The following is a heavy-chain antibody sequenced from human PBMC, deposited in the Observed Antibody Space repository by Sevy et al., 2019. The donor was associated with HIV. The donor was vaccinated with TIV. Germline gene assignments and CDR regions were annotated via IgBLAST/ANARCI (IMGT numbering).Heavy chain of an antibody. V-gene: IGHV3-48*02. Sequence: GGSLRLSCAASGFTFSSYSMNWVRQAPGKGLEWVSYISSSSSTIYYADSVKGRFTISRDNAKNSPYLQMNSLRDEDTAVYYCARLDTGIVGATTEGAFDIWGQGTMVTVSS. D-gene: IGHD1-26*01. CDR2: ISSSSSTI. CDR1: GFTFSSYS. J-gene: IGHJ3*02. CDR3: ARLDTGIVGATTEGAFDI.